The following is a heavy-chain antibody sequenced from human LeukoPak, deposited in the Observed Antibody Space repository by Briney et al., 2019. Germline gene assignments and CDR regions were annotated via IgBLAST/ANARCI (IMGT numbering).Heavy chain of an antibody. CDR2: ISYIGST. CDR3: ARDLVTVTKGFDI. V-gene: IGHV4-59*11. J-gene: IGHJ3*02. Sequence: SETLSLTCAVSDDSFSSHYWTWIRQPPGKGLEWIGYISYIGSTNYDPSLKSRVTISIDTSRNQFPLRLSSVTAADAAVYYCARDLVTVTKGFDIWGQGTMVSVSS. CDR1: DDSFSSHY. D-gene: IGHD4-17*01.